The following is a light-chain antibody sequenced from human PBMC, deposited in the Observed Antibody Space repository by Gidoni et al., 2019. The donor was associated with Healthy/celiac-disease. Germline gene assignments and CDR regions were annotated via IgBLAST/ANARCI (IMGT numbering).Light chain of an antibody. J-gene: IGKJ4*01. Sequence: DIVLTQSPATLSLSPGERATLSCRASQSVSSYLAWYQQQPGQAPRLLIYDASNRATGIPARFSGSGSGTDFTLTISSLEPEDFAVYYCQQLRGTCGGGTKVEIK. V-gene: IGKV3-11*01. CDR1: QSVSSY. CDR2: DAS. CDR3: QQLRGT.